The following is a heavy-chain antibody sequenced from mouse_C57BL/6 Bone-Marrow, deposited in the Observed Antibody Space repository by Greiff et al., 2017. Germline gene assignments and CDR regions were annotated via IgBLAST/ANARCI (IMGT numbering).Heavy chain of an antibody. Sequence: VQLVESGPELVKPGASVKISCKASGYAFSSSWMNWVKQRPGKGLEWIGRIYPGDGDTNYNGKFKGKATLTADKSSSTAYMQLSSLTSEDSAVYFCARFYYYGAMDYWGQGTSVTVSS. V-gene: IGHV1-82*01. J-gene: IGHJ4*01. CDR3: ARFYYYGAMDY. CDR2: IYPGDGDT. D-gene: IGHD1-1*01. CDR1: GYAFSSSW.